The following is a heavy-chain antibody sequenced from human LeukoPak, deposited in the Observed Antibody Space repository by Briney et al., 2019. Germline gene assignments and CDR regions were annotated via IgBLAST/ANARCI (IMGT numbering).Heavy chain of an antibody. CDR1: GYTFTSYG. CDR3: ARGAMVLNFDY. V-gene: IGHV1-2*02. J-gene: IGHJ4*02. CDR2: INPNSGGT. D-gene: IGHD5-18*01. Sequence: ASVKVSCKASGYTFTSYGISWVRQAPGQGLEWMGWINPNSGGTNYAQKFQGRVTMTRDTSISTAYMELSRLRSDDTAVYYCARGAMVLNFDYWGQGTLVTVSS.